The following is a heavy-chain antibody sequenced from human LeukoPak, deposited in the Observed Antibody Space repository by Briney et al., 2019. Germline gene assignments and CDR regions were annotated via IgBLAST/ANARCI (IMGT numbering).Heavy chain of an antibody. V-gene: IGHV3-23*01. CDR3: AKRMIRGVNHDAFDL. J-gene: IGHJ3*01. D-gene: IGHD3-10*01. Sequence: GGSLRLSCAASGFSFSRYAMSWVRQAPGNGLEWVSAVSGSGGSTYYADSVKGLFTISRDNSKNTLYLQMNSLRAEVTAVYYCAKRMIRGVNHDAFDLWGQGTMVTVSS. CDR2: VSGSGGST. CDR1: GFSFSRYA.